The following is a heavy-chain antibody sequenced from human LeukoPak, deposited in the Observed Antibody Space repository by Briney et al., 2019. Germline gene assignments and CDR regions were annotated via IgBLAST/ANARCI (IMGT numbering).Heavy chain of an antibody. CDR1: GYPFANFA. D-gene: IGHD3-22*01. V-gene: IGHV1-18*01. CDR3: ARGNRYDSSGYYLLDY. J-gene: IGHJ4*02. CDR2: ISGDKGPT. Sequence: ASVKVSCKASGYPFANFAISWVRQARGQGLEWVGWISGDKGPTYYAPKLQGGVTLTTDTSTSTAYMELTNLRSDDTAVYYCARGNRYDSSGYYLLDYWGQGTLVTVSS.